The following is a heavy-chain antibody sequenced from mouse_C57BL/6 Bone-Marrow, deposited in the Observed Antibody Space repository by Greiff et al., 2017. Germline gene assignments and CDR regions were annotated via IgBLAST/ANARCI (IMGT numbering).Heavy chain of an antibody. CDR2: IDPSDSYT. Sequence: VQLQQPGAEPVMPGASVKLSCKASGYTFTSYWMHWVKQRPGQGLEWIGEIDPSDSYTNYNQKFKGKSTLTVDKSSSTAYMQLSSLTSEDSAVYYCARSTVVATDYFDYWGQGTTLTVSS. J-gene: IGHJ2*01. V-gene: IGHV1-69*01. D-gene: IGHD1-1*01. CDR1: GYTFTSYW. CDR3: ARSTVVATDYFDY.